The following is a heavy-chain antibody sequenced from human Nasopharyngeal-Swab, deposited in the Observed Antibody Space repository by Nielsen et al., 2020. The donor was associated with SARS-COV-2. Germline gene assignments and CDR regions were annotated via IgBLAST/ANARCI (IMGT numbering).Heavy chain of an antibody. D-gene: IGHD6-6*01. CDR3: AVAAPNWFDP. V-gene: IGHV3-30*14. Sequence: GALRLSCAASGFTFSSYAMHWVRQAPGKGLEWVAVISYDGSNKYYADSVKGRFTISRHSSKNTVYLQMNSLKPEDTAVYYCAVAAPNWFDPWGQGTLVTVSS. CDR1: GFTFSSYA. J-gene: IGHJ5*02. CDR2: ISYDGSNK.